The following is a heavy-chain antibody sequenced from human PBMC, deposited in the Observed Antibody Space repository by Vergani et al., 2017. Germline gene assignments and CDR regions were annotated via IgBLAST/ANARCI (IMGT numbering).Heavy chain of an antibody. V-gene: IGHV3-48*03. CDR3: ARVANDAFDI. CDR1: GFNFSSYE. CDR2: IRSSGNTI. J-gene: IGHJ3*02. Sequence: EVQLVESGGGLVQPGGSLRLSCAASGFNFSSYEMNWVRQGPGKGLEWVSYIRSSGNTIYYADSVKGRFTISRDNAKNSLYLQMNSLRAEDTAVYYCARVANDAFDIWGQGTMVTVSS.